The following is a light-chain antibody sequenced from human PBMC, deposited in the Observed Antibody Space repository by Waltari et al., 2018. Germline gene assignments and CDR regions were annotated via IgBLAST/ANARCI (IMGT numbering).Light chain of an antibody. V-gene: IGLV2-14*03. CDR1: SSDVVGYNY. CDR2: DVS. J-gene: IGLJ3*02. CDR3: SSYTSSSTLV. Sequence: QSALTQPASVSGSPGQSITISCTGPSSDVVGYNYVPWYQQHPGKAPKRMIYDVSNRPSGVSNRFSGSKSGNTASLTISGLQAEDEADYHCSSYTSSSTLVFGGGTKLTVL.